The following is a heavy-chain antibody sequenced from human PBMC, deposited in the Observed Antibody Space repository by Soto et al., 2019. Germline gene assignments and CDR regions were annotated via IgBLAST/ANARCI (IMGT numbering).Heavy chain of an antibody. CDR1: GFTVSNNY. CDR3: GTSRGGGGY. CDR2: IYSGGYT. V-gene: IGHV3-53*01. D-gene: IGHD3-10*01. J-gene: IGHJ4*02. Sequence: EVQLVESGGGLIQPGGSLRLSCAVSGFTVSNNYMSWVRQAPGKGLEGVSVIYSGGYTAYGDSVKGRFTISRDNSKNTLNLKKKSLGASDPAVYYCGTSRGGGGYWGQGTLVTVSS.